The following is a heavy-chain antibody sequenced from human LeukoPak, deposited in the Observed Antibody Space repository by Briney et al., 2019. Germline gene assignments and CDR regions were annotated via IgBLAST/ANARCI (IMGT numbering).Heavy chain of an antibody. Sequence: GGSLRLSCAASGFTFSSYSMNWVRQAPGKGLEWVSSISSSSSYIYYADSVKGRFTISRDNAKNSLYLQMNSLRAEDTAVYYCARGGLRIAARPNYFDYWGQGTLVTVSS. V-gene: IGHV3-21*01. CDR2: ISSSSSYI. D-gene: IGHD6-6*01. J-gene: IGHJ4*02. CDR1: GFTFSSYS. CDR3: ARGGLRIAARPNYFDY.